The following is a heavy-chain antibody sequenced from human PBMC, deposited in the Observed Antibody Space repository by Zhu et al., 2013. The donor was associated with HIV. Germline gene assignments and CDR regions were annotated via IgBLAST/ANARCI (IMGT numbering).Heavy chain of an antibody. V-gene: IGHV1-2*02. CDR2: INPYSGDT. D-gene: IGHD6-6*01. Sequence: QGQLVQSGAEVRKPGASVKVSCKASGYSFTGFYLHWVRQAPGQGLEWMGWINPYSGDTFYVEKFRGRVTMTRDMSINTAYMEVNRLTSDDTAVFYCARGPGAARPGHFFDYWGQGTLVAVSS. J-gene: IGHJ4*02. CDR1: GYSFTGFY. CDR3: ARGPGAARPGHFFDY.